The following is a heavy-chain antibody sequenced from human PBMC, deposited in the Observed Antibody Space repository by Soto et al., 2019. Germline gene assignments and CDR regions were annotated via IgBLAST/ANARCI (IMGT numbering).Heavy chain of an antibody. CDR3: AGTGNFAF. V-gene: IGHV3-74*01. CDR2: INNDGRTT. Sequence: PGGSLRLSCAASGFTFSSYWMNWVRQAPGKGLVWVSRINNDGRTTHYADSVKGRFTISRDNAKNTLYLQMNSLRVEDTGVYYSAGTGNFAFWGQGSLVTVSS. D-gene: IGHD2-8*02. CDR1: GFTFSSYW. J-gene: IGHJ4*02.